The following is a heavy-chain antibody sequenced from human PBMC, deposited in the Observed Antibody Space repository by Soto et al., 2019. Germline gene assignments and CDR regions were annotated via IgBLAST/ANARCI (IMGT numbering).Heavy chain of an antibody. Sequence: PXESLKISFQASGYTFSDYWIGWVRQIPGKGLEWMGIIYPEYSETKYRPSFQGHVIMSVDKSINTAYLQWSSLKASDTAMYYCARGDDTVITGPPRYWGQGTQVTVSS. J-gene: IGHJ4*02. CDR2: IYPEYSET. D-gene: IGHD1-20*01. CDR1: GYTFSDYW. V-gene: IGHV5-51*01. CDR3: ARGDDTVITGPPRY.